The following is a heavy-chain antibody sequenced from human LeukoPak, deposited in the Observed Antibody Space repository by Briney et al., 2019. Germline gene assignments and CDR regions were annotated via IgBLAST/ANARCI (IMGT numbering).Heavy chain of an antibody. Sequence: QPGRSLRLSCAASGFTFDDYAMHWVRQAPGKGLEWVSGISWNSGSIGYADSVKGRFTISRDNAKNSLYLQMNSLRAEDTAVYYCAREVATIGFYFDYWGQGTLVTVSS. CDR2: ISWNSGSI. V-gene: IGHV3-9*01. CDR3: AREVATIGFYFDY. CDR1: GFTFDDYA. J-gene: IGHJ4*02. D-gene: IGHD5-12*01.